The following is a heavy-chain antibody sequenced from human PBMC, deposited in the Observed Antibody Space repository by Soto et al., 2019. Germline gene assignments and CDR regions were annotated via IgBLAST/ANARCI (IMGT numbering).Heavy chain of an antibody. J-gene: IGHJ4*02. CDR2: ILYDGSNK. CDR1: GFTFRAYS. CDR3: VRDIGIGRKQLGDY. V-gene: IGHV3-30-3*01. Sequence: QVQLVESGGGVVQPGRSLRLSCATSGFTFRAYSMHWVRQAPGKGLEWVAAILYDGSNKYYADSVQGRFTISRDNFANTLHLQMDSLRPEDTALYYCVRDIGIGRKQLGDYWGQGSLVTVSS. D-gene: IGHD1-1*01.